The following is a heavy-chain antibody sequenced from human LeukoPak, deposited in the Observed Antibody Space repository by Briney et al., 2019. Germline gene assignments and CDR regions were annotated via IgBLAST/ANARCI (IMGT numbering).Heavy chain of an antibody. CDR2: ISYDGSNK. CDR3: AKDPRRYSRTGGYFEY. CDR1: GFTFSNYV. Sequence: GGSLRLSCAASGFTFSNYVMHWVRQAPGKGLEWVALISYDGSNKYYADSVKGRFTISRDNSKNTLYLQVNSLRAEDTAVYYCAKDPRRYSRTGGYFEYWGQGTLVTVSS. V-gene: IGHV3-30*18. D-gene: IGHD6-13*01. J-gene: IGHJ4*02.